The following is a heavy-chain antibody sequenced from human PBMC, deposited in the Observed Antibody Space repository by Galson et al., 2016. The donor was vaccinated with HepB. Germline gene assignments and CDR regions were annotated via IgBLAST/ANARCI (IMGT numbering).Heavy chain of an antibody. CDR2: VNSGGGT. D-gene: IGHD2-2*01. CDR1: GFTFGDYT. Sequence: SLRLSCAASGFTFGDYTITWVRQPPGKGLEWVSAVNSGGGTTYADSVKGRFATSRGNSKNTVYLQMSSLRVEDTAVYYCAKGGCASPSCHVSSYYLYGMDVWGQGTTVTVSS. CDR3: AKGGCASPSCHVSSYYLYGMDV. J-gene: IGHJ6*02. V-gene: IGHV3-23*01.